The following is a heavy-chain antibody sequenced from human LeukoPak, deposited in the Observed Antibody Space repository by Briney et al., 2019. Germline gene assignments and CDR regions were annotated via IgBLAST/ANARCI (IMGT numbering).Heavy chain of an antibody. D-gene: IGHD6-13*01. V-gene: IGHV3-30*02. Sequence: PGGSLRLSCAASGFTFSTHGMHWVRQAPGKGLEWVAFIRYDGSNKYYADSVKGRFTISRENAKNSLYLQMNSLRAGDTAVYYCARGGRGSSWFDNWGQGTLVTVSS. J-gene: IGHJ4*02. CDR2: IRYDGSNK. CDR1: GFTFSTHG. CDR3: ARGGRGSSWFDN.